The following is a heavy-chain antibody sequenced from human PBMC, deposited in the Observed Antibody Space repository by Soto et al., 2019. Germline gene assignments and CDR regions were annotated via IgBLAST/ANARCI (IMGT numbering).Heavy chain of an antibody. J-gene: IGHJ4*02. Sequence: QVHLQQWGTGLLKPSETLSLTCAVYGGSLTDYWWTWIRQTPGKGLEWIGEINHIGESNHHPSLKSRVTISLDTSQNQFSLKLTSVTVADTAVYYCARDFGAGAHFDHWGQGSLVTVSS. CDR1: GGSLTDYW. CDR3: ARDFGAGAHFDH. CDR2: INHIGES. V-gene: IGHV4-34*01. D-gene: IGHD3-10*01.